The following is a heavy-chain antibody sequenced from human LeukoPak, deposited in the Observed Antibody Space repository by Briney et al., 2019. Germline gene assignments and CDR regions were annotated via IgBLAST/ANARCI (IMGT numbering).Heavy chain of an antibody. J-gene: IGHJ4*02. CDR1: GGSISSYY. V-gene: IGHV4-4*09. D-gene: IGHD6-13*01. CDR3: ARFRGIAAAGKHVEYYFDY. CDR2: IYTSGST. Sequence: SETLSLTCTVSGGSISSYYWSWIRQPPGKGLEWIGYIYTSGSTNYNPSLKSRVTISVDTSKNQFSLKLSSVTAADTAVYYCARFRGIAAAGKHVEYYFDYWGQGTLVTVSS.